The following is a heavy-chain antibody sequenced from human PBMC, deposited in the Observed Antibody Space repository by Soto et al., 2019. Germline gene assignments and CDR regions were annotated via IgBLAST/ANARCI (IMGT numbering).Heavy chain of an antibody. CDR2: ISFDGRNT. D-gene: IGHD3-22*01. V-gene: IGHV3-30*03. CDR3: ARDIYYDSSGNDY. Sequence: PGGSLRLSCAASGFTFNSYGMHWVRQAPGKGLEWVVVISFDGRNTYYADSVKGRFTISRDNSKNTLYLQMTSLRAEDTAVYYCARDIYYDSSGNDYWGQGTLVTVSS. J-gene: IGHJ4*02. CDR1: GFTFNSYG.